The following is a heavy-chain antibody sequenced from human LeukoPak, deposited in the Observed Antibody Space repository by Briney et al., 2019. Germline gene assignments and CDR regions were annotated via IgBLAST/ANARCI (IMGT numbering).Heavy chain of an antibody. CDR2: IYYSGST. CDR3: ARKYSSSSGPFDY. D-gene: IGHD6-6*01. Sequence: PSETLSLTCSFSGGSISSGGYYWSWIRQHPGKGLEWIGYIYYSGSTYYNPSLKSRVTISVDTSKNQFSLNLSSVTAADTAVYYCARKYSSSSGPFDYWGQGTLVTVSS. J-gene: IGHJ4*02. V-gene: IGHV4-31*03. CDR1: GGSISSGGYY.